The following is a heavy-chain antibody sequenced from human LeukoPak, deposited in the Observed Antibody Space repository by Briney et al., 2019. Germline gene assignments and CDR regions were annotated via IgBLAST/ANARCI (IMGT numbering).Heavy chain of an antibody. CDR1: GGSISSSTYN. Sequence: SETLSLTCTVSGGSISSSTYNWGWIRQPPGKGLEWIGSIYNSGSTFYNPSLKGRATISIDTSKNQFSLKLSSVTAADTAIYYCASQPYYESSGYYFYWGQGTLVTVSS. J-gene: IGHJ4*02. CDR2: IYNSGST. CDR3: ASQPYYESSGYYFY. D-gene: IGHD3-22*01. V-gene: IGHV4-39*01.